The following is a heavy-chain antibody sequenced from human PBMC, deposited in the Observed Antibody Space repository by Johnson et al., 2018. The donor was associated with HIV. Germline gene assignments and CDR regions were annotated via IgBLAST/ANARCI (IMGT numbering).Heavy chain of an antibody. CDR2: IYSGGST. J-gene: IGHJ3*02. V-gene: IGHV3-53*01. D-gene: IGHD3-22*01. CDR1: GFTVSSNY. CDR3: ARPLSSGLGFDAFDI. Sequence: VQLVESGGGVVQPGGSLRLSCAASGFTVSSNYMSWVRQAPGKGLEWVSVIYSGGSTYYADSVKGRFTISRDNSKNTLYLQMNSLRAEDTAVYYCARPLSSGLGFDAFDIWGQGTMVT.